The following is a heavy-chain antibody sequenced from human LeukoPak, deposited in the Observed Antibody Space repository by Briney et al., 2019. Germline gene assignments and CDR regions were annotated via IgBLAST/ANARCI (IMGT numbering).Heavy chain of an antibody. V-gene: IGHV3-23*01. CDR1: GFTFRNYA. CDR3: AKSMGLYYYYGMDV. CDR2: ISGSGGST. J-gene: IGHJ6*02. Sequence: GGSLRLSCAASGFTFRNYATSWVRQAPGKGLEWVSGISGSGGSTYYADSVTARYTLSRDTSQTTMYLQMNTLRAEDTAVYFCAKSMGLYYYYGMDVWGQGTTVTVSS. D-gene: IGHD2/OR15-2a*01.